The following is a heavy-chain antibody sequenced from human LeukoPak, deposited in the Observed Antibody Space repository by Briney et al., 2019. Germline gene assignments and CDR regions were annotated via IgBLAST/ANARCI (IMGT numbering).Heavy chain of an antibody. D-gene: IGHD4-17*01. CDR1: GGSFSGYY. J-gene: IGHJ3*02. CDR3: ARVTRALRTVTKPPRSNAFDI. CDR2: INQSGST. V-gene: IGHV4-34*01. Sequence: SETLSLTCAVYGGSFSGYYWSWIRQPPGKGLEWIGEINQSGSTNYIPSLKSRVTISVDTSKNQFSLKLSSVTAADTAVYYYARVTRALRTVTKPPRSNAFDIWGQGTMVTVSS.